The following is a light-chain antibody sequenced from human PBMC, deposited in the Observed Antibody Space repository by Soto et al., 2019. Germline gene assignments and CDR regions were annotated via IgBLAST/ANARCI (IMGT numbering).Light chain of an antibody. CDR1: QSVTRSY. V-gene: IGKV3-20*01. CDR3: QQCGSSPT. Sequence: EIVLTQSPGTLSLSPGERATLSCRASQSVTRSYLAWYQQKPGQAPRLLIYGASNRATGIPDRFSGSGSGTDFTLTISRLEPEDFAVYYCQQCGSSPTFGQGTKVEIK. J-gene: IGKJ1*01. CDR2: GAS.